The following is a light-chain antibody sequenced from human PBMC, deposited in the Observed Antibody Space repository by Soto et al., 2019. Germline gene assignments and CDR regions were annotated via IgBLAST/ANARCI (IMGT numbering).Light chain of an antibody. V-gene: IGKV3-20*01. J-gene: IGKJ1*01. Sequence: EIVLTQSPGTLSLSPGERATLSCRASQSVNNDFLAWYQQKPGQAPRLLIYGASYRASGIPDRFSGSGSGTDFTLTISRLEPEDLAVYYCQQYGSSPWTFGQGTKVEIK. CDR2: GAS. CDR3: QQYGSSPWT. CDR1: QSVNNDF.